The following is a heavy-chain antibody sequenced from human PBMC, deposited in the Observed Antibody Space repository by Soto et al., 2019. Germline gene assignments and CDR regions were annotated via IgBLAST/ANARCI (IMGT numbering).Heavy chain of an antibody. CDR2: ISQSGNT. V-gene: IGHV4-34*01. CDR3: ARAPKVSGSSQTRPDF. J-gene: IGHJ4*02. D-gene: IGHD6-6*01. CDR1: SGTFSGYY. Sequence: ASETLSLTCSIYSGTFSGYYWSWIRQPPGKGLEWIGEISQSGNTNYSPSLKSRVSISIDTSKKQFSLNLASVSAADTAVYYCARAPKVSGSSQTRPDFWGQGTLVTVSS.